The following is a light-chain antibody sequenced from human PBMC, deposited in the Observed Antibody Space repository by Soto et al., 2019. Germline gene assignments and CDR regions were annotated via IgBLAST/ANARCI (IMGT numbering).Light chain of an antibody. J-gene: IGLJ1*01. CDR2: SNN. CDR3: CSYAGSYTYV. V-gene: IGLV1-44*01. CDR1: SSNIGSNT. Sequence: QSVLTQPPSASGTPGQRVTISCSGSSSNIGSNTVNWYQQLPGTAPKLLIYSNNQRPSGVPDRFSGSKSGTSASLTISGLRAEDDTDYYCCSYAGSYTYVFGTGTKVTV.